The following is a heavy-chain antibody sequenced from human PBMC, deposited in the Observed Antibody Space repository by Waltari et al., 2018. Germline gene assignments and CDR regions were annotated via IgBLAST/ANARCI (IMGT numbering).Heavy chain of an antibody. V-gene: IGHV2-5*01. CDR3: AHNVGGWAENWFDP. D-gene: IGHD6-19*01. CDR2: IYWNDDK. Sequence: QITLKESGPTLVKPTQTLTLTCSFSGFSLSTTGVGVGWIRQPPGEALEWLPLIYWNDDKRYNPSLKSRVTITKDTSKNQVVLIMTNMDPVDTATYYCAHNVGGWAENWFDPWGQGTLVTVSS. J-gene: IGHJ5*02. CDR1: GFSLSTTGVG.